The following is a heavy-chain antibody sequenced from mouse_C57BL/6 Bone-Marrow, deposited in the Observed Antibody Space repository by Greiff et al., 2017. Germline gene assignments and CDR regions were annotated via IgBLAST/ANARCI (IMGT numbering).Heavy chain of an antibody. CDR3: ARDGYCGSVWYVDV. CDR1: GYSFTSYY. CDR2: IYPGSGNT. V-gene: IGHV1-66*01. D-gene: IGHD1-1*01. J-gene: IGHJ1*03. Sequence: QVQLQQSGPELVKPGASVKISCKASGYSFTSYYIHWVKQRPGQGLEWIGWIYPGSGNTKYNEKYKGKATLTADTSSSTAYMQLSSLTAEDSAVYYVARDGYCGSVWYVDVGGTGTTVTVSS.